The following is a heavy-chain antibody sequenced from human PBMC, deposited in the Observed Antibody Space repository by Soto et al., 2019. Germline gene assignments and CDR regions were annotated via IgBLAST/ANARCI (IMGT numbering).Heavy chain of an antibody. Sequence: GGSLRLSCVASGFTFRDYGIHWVRQAACKWLEWVAGISHHGLKEHYADSVKGRFTISRDNSKKTVYLQLNSLRGDDTAVYYCAKDWVGGSNKYYFEYWGQGTLVTVSS. V-gene: IGHV3-30*18. CDR1: GFTFRDYG. J-gene: IGHJ4*02. CDR3: AKDWVGGSNKYYFEY. D-gene: IGHD1-26*01. CDR2: ISHHGLKE.